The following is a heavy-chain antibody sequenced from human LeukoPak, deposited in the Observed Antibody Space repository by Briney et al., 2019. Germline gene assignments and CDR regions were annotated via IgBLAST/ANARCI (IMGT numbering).Heavy chain of an antibody. J-gene: IGHJ5*02. V-gene: IGHV5-51*01. D-gene: IGHD3-9*01. CDR2: VYPPDSDV. CDR1: GCDFTYNW. Sequence: GESLKISCKGVGCDFTYNWIGWVRQMPGKGLKWMGIVYPPDSDVRYSPSFQGQVTISVDKSISTAYLQWSSLRAADTAIYYCARRVLTGSDWFDPWGQGTLVTVSS. CDR3: ARRVLTGSDWFDP.